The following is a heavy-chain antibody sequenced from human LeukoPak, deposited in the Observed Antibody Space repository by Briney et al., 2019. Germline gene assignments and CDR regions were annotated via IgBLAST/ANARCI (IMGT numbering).Heavy chain of an antibody. Sequence: GESLKISFKASGYRFTSYWIGWVRPMPGKGLECMGIIHPGDSETRYSPSFQGQVTISADKSISTAYLQWSGLKASDTAMYYCARRLGATQPYFDFWGQGALVTVSS. D-gene: IGHD1-26*01. CDR1: GYRFTSYW. CDR3: ARRLGATQPYFDF. CDR2: IHPGDSET. J-gene: IGHJ4*02. V-gene: IGHV5-51*01.